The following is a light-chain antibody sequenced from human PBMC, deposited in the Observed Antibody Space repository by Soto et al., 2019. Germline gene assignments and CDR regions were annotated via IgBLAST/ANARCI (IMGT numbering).Light chain of an antibody. J-gene: IGLJ2*01. Sequence: QSALTQPPSVSGSPGQSVTISCTGTSSDVGAYNFVSWYQQYPGKAPKLIIFDVSARPSGVPDRFSGSKSGNTASLTIFGLQADDEADYYCCSYAGTYSPVLGGGTKLTVL. CDR2: DVS. CDR3: CSYAGTYSPV. V-gene: IGLV2-11*01. CDR1: SSDVGAYNF.